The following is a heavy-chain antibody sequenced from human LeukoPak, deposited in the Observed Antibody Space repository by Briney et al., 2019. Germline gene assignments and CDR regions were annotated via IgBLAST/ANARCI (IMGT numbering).Heavy chain of an antibody. J-gene: IGHJ4*02. D-gene: IGHD2-2*01. V-gene: IGHV3-7*01. CDR1: GFTFSRYW. Sequence: PGGSLRLSCAASGFTFSRYWMNWVRQAPGKGLEWVGSIKEDGSEKSYVDSVKGRFTISRDNAKNSLYLQMNSLRAEDTAVYYCVSCGTTTCIIRFDHWGQGTLVTVFS. CDR3: VSCGTTTCIIRFDH. CDR2: IKEDGSEK.